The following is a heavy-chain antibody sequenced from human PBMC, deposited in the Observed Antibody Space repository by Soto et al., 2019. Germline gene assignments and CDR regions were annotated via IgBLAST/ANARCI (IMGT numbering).Heavy chain of an antibody. CDR2: ISYDGSNK. D-gene: IGHD1-26*01. J-gene: IGHJ6*02. CDR3: AKDHLYSGSPPYYYGMDV. Sequence: GGSLRLSCAASGFTFSSYGMHWGRQAPGKGLEWVAVISYDGSNKYYADSVKGRFTISRDNSKNTLYLQMNSLRAEDTAVYYCAKDHLYSGSPPYYYGMDVWGQGTTVTVSS. V-gene: IGHV3-30*18. CDR1: GFTFSSYG.